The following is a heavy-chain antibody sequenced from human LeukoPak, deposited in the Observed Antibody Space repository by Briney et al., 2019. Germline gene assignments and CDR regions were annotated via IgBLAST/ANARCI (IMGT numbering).Heavy chain of an antibody. D-gene: IGHD1-26*01. CDR2: IYYSGST. CDR1: GGSISSGSYY. J-gene: IGHJ3*02. CDR3: ARDLRYSGSYDSSFDI. Sequence: PSETLSLTCTVSGGSISSGSYYWSWLRQSPGKGLEWIGYIYYSGSTNYNPSLKSRVTISVDTSKNQFSLRLTSVTAADTAVYYCARDLRYSGSYDSSFDIWGQGTMVTVSS. V-gene: IGHV4-61*01.